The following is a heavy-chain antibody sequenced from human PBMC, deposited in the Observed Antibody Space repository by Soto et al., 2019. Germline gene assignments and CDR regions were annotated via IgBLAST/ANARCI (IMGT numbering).Heavy chain of an antibody. D-gene: IGHD1-1*01. CDR1: GFTFSSYG. CDR2: ISYDANNK. CDR3: AKEKPLTGRGYPFDY. Sequence: QVQLVESGGGVVQPGRSLRLSCAASGFTFSSYGMHWVRQAPGKGPEWVAVISYDANNKYYPDSVKGRFTISRDNSKNTLYLQMNSLRSDDTAVYYCAKEKPLTGRGYPFDYWGQGTLVTVSS. V-gene: IGHV3-30*18. J-gene: IGHJ4*02.